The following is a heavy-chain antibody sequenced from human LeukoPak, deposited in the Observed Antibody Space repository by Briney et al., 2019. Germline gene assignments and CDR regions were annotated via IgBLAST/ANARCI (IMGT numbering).Heavy chain of an antibody. CDR3: ASSVTTRTYNWFDP. V-gene: IGHV3-30-3*01. CDR2: ISYDGSNK. Sequence: HPGGSLRLSCAASGFTFSSYAMHWVRQAPGKGLEWVAVISYDGSNKYYADSVKGRFTISRDNSKNTLYLQINSLRAEDTAVYYCASSVTTRTYNWFDPWGQGTLVTVSS. J-gene: IGHJ5*02. CDR1: GFTFSSYA. D-gene: IGHD1-14*01.